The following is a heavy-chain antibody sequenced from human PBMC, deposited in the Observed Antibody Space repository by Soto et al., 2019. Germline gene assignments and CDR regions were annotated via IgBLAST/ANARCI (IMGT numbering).Heavy chain of an antibody. CDR1: GFSFSISGVG. Sequence: QITLKESGPTLVKPTQTLTLTCTFSGFSFSISGVGVGWIRQPPGKALEGLALIYWNGDKRYSPSLESRLTITKDPSKNQVVRTMTNMDPVDTATYYCTHRRKYQSGERVGADDYWGQGTLVTVSS. V-gene: IGHV2-5*01. D-gene: IGHD2-2*01. CDR2: IYWNGDK. CDR3: THRRKYQSGERVGADDY. J-gene: IGHJ4*02.